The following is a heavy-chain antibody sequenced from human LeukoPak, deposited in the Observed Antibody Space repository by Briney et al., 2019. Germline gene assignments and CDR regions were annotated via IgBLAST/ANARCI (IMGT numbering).Heavy chain of an antibody. CDR2: ISYDGSNK. J-gene: IGHJ4*02. D-gene: IGHD5-18*01. Sequence: PGKSLRLSCAASGFTFSGYPIHWVRQAPGKGLEWVAVISYDGSNKYYADSVKGRFTISRDNSKNTLYLQMNSLRAEDTAVYYCARDLAYSRLDYWGQGMLVTVSS. CDR3: ARDLAYSRLDY. V-gene: IGHV3-30-3*01. CDR1: GFTFSGYP.